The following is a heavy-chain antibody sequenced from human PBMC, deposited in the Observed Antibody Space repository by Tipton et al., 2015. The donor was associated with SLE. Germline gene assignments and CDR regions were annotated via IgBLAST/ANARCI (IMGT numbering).Heavy chain of an antibody. D-gene: IGHD3-16*01. V-gene: IGHV4-4*02. CDR2: IYHSGRT. CDR1: GGSISSSNW. CDR3: ARHGQHYDTAFDY. J-gene: IGHJ4*02. Sequence: TLSLTCAVPGGSISSSNWWSWVRQPPGKGLEWIGEIYHSGRTNYNPSLKSRVTISVDKSKNQFSLKLSSVTAADTAVYYCARHGQHYDTAFDYWGQGTLVTVSS.